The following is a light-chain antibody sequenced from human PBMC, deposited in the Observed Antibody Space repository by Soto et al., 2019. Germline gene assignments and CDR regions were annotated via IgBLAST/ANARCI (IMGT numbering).Light chain of an antibody. Sequence: DIVMTQSPDSLAVSLGERAAINCKSSQSILYNSNNKNYLAWYQQKPGQPPKLLIYWASTRESGVPDRFSGSGSGKDFTLTVSSLQAEDVAVYYCQQYFSNPRTFGQGTKVEIK. CDR2: WAS. V-gene: IGKV4-1*01. CDR1: QSILYNSNNKNY. J-gene: IGKJ1*01. CDR3: QQYFSNPRT.